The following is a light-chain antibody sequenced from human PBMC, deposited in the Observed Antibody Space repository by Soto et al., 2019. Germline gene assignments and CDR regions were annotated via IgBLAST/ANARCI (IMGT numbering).Light chain of an antibody. V-gene: IGKV3-20*01. Sequence: EIVLTQSPGTLSLSPGERATLSCRASQSVSSRYLAWYQQKPGQAPRLLIYDASSRATGIPDRFSGSVSGTDFTLTISRLEPEDFAVYYWQQYGSSPPRYTFGQGTKLEIK. CDR2: DAS. CDR1: QSVSSRY. J-gene: IGKJ2*01. CDR3: QQYGSSPPRYT.